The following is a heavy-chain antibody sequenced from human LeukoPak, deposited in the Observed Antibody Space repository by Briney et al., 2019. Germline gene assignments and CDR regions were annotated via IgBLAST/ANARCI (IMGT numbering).Heavy chain of an antibody. Sequence: SVKVSCKASGGTFSSYAISWVRQAPGQGLEWMGRIIPIFGTANYAQKFQGRVTITTDESTSTAYMELSSLRSEDTAVYYCARESYYDSNDAFDIWGQGTMVIVSS. J-gene: IGHJ3*02. V-gene: IGHV1-69*05. CDR3: ARESYYDSNDAFDI. CDR2: IIPIFGTA. D-gene: IGHD3-22*01. CDR1: GGTFSSYA.